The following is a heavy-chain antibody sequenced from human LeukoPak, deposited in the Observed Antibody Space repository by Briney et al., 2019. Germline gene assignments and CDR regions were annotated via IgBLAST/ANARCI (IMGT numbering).Heavy chain of an antibody. D-gene: IGHD3-3*01. CDR3: ARGSDYDFWSGKTPLDY. V-gene: IGHV3-74*01. Sequence: PGGSLRLSCAASGFTFSSYWMHWVRQAPGKGLVWVSRINSDGSSTSYADSVKGRFTISRDNAKNTLYLQMNSLRAEGTAVYYCARGSDYDFWSGKTPLDYWGQGTLVTVSS. CDR1: GFTFSSYW. J-gene: IGHJ4*02. CDR2: INSDGSST.